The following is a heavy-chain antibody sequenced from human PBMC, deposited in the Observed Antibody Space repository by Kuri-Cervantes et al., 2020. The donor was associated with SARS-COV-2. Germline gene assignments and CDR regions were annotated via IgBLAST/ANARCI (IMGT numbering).Heavy chain of an antibody. D-gene: IGHD6-19*01. V-gene: IGHV3-23*01. CDR2: ISGSGGST. CDR3: AKRGDAHSRGWDYFDY. CDR1: GFTFSSYA. J-gene: IGHJ4*02. Sequence: GESLKISCAASGFTFSSYAMSWVRQAPGKGLEWVSAISGSGGSTYYADSVKGRFNISRDDSKNTLYLQMNSLRAEDTAFYYCAKRGDAHSRGWDYFDYWGQGSLVTVSS.